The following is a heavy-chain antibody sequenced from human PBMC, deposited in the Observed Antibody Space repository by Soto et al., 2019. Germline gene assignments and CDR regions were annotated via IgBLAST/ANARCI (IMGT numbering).Heavy chain of an antibody. Sequence: QVPVGQSGAEVKKPGSSVKVSCKVSGGIFTNNAISWVRQAPGQGLEWLGGVIPLFDTAYYAQVFRGRLRISADGATTTAYMDLSGLPSADTAVYFCSTGGHNDGYNFYHGMDVWGPGTTVTVS. CDR2: VIPLFDTA. D-gene: IGHD5-18*01. CDR1: GGIFTNNA. V-gene: IGHV1-69*01. J-gene: IGHJ6*02. CDR3: STGGHNDGYNFYHGMDV.